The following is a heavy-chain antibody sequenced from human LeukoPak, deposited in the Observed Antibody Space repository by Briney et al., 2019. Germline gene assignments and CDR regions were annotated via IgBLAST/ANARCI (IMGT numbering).Heavy chain of an antibody. Sequence: SETLSLTCTVSGGSISSYYWSWIRQPPGKGLEWIGYIYYSGSTNYNPSLESRVTISVDTSKNQFSLKLSSVTAADTAVYHCARRGSCSSTNCWAFDYWGQGTLVTVSS. CDR3: ARRGSCSSTNCWAFDY. CDR1: GGSISSYY. V-gene: IGHV4-59*08. D-gene: IGHD2-2*01. J-gene: IGHJ4*02. CDR2: IYYSGST.